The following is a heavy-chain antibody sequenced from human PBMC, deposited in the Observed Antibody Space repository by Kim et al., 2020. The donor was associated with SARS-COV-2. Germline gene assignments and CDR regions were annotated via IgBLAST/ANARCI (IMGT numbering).Heavy chain of an antibody. J-gene: IGHJ6*02. Sequence: SVKVSCKTSGYTFNTYPINWVRQAPGQGLEWMGRIIAIPNITNYAQRFRDRVSIIADKSTYTVYMELTSLKSEDTALYYCASGDSPFCSGGSCSYYYGIDVWGQGTTVTVSS. CDR1: GYTFNTYP. D-gene: IGHD2-15*01. CDR3: ASGDSPFCSGGSCSYYYGIDV. V-gene: IGHV1-69*02. CDR2: IIAIPNIT.